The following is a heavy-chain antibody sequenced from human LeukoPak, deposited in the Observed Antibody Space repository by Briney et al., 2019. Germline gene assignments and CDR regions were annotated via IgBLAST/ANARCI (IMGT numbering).Heavy chain of an antibody. CDR1: GFTFSSDW. J-gene: IGHJ4*02. CDR3: ARAGLWSGAPRD. V-gene: IGHV3-7*03. CDR2: IKQDGSEK. D-gene: IGHD3-10*01. Sequence: GGSLRLSCAASGFTFSSDWMSCVRQAPGKGLEWVANIKQDGSEKYYVDSVKGRFTISRDNAKNSLYLQMNSLRAEDTAVYYCARAGLWSGAPRDWGQGTLVTVSS.